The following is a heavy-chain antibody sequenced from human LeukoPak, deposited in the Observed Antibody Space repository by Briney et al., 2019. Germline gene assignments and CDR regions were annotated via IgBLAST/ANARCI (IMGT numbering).Heavy chain of an antibody. Sequence: PSETLSLTCAVSGYSISSGYYWGWIRQPPGKGLEWIGSIYHSGNTYYNPSLKSRVTISVDRSKNQVSLNLSSVTAADTAVYYCAREERSNYVGNSYYYMDVWGKGTTVTVSS. CDR2: IYHSGNT. CDR1: GYSISSGYY. CDR3: AREERSNYVGNSYYYMDV. J-gene: IGHJ6*03. V-gene: IGHV4-38-2*02. D-gene: IGHD4-11*01.